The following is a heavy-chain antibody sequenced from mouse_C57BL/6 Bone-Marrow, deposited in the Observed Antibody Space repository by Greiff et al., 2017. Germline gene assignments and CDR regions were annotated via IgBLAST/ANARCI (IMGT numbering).Heavy chain of an antibody. D-gene: IGHD2-4*01. V-gene: IGHV1-82*01. Sequence: QVQLKQSGPELVKPGASVKISCKASGYAFRSSWMNWVKQRPGKGLEWIGRIYPGDGDINYNGKFKGKATRTADKSSSIAYMHLSSLTSEDSAVYFCAKYDYGFDYCGQGTTLTVSS. J-gene: IGHJ2*01. CDR2: IYPGDGDI. CDR1: GYAFRSSW. CDR3: AKYDYGFDY.